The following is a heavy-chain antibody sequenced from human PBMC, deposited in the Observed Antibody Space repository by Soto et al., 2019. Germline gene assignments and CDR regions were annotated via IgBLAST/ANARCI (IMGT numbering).Heavy chain of an antibody. J-gene: IGHJ4*02. Sequence: GSLRLSCAASGFTFSSYSMNWVRQAPGKGLEWVSYISSGSSTMYYADSVKGRFTISRDNAKNSLYLQMNSLRAEDTAVYYCARDVRYYGSGSYYNPFDYWGQGTLVTVSS. CDR1: GFTFSSYS. CDR2: ISSGSSTM. D-gene: IGHD3-10*01. CDR3: ARDVRYYGSGSYYNPFDY. V-gene: IGHV3-48*01.